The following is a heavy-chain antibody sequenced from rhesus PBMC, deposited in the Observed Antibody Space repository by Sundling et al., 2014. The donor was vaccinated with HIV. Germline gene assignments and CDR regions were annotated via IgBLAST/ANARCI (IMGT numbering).Heavy chain of an antibody. V-gene: IGHV3-59*01. Sequence: EVQLVESGGGLAKPGGSLKLSCTASGFRFSDYYMNWVRQAPGKGLEWVSGITYTGGRTYYADSVKGRFTISRENAKNTLYLQMDSLRAEDTAVYYCARERVPYYSGNPFSLDSWGQGVVVTVSS. CDR3: ARERVPYYSGNPFSLDS. D-gene: IGHD3-16*01. CDR2: ITYTGGRT. CDR1: GFRFSDYY. J-gene: IGHJ6*01.